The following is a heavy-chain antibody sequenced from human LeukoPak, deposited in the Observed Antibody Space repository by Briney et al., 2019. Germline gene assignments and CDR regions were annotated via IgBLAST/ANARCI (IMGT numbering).Heavy chain of an antibody. CDR2: ISSSGSTI. D-gene: IGHD3-10*01. J-gene: IGHJ6*02. CDR1: GFTFSSYE. V-gene: IGHV3-48*03. CDR3: AREKGADYYGSGSYANYYYYGMDV. Sequence: GRSLRLSCAASGFTFSSYEMNWVRQAPGKGLEWVSYISSSGSTIYYADSVKGRFTISRDNAKNSLYLQMNSLRAEDTAVYYCAREKGADYYGSGSYANYYYYGMDVWGQGTTVTVSS.